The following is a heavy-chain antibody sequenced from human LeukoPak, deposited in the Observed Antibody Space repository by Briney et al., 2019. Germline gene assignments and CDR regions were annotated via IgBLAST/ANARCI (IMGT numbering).Heavy chain of an antibody. CDR3: ARGPEDLWSGSSWFDP. CDR2: IYYSGST. D-gene: IGHD3-3*01. J-gene: IGHJ5*02. CDR1: GGFMSIYY. V-gene: IGHV4-59*13. Sequence: SDTLSLMCSVWGGFMSIYYGLCLRQPRGEAGVCGGYIYYSGSTYYNPSLKRRVTISVDTSKNQYSLKLRYVTAADTAVYYCARGPEDLWSGSSWFDPWGEGTLVTVSS.